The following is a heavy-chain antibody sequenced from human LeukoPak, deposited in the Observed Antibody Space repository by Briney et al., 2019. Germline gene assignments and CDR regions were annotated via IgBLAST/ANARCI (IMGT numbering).Heavy chain of an antibody. CDR1: GFTFSSYG. D-gene: IGHD5-18*01. CDR3: AKRKGGYSYGSEDYFDY. J-gene: IGHJ4*02. Sequence: GGSLRLSCAASGFTFSSYGMHWVRQAPGKGLEWVALIRYDGSNKYYADSVKGRFTISRDNSKNTLYLQMNSLGAEDTAVYYCAKRKGGYSYGSEDYFDYWGQGTLVAVSS. CDR2: IRYDGSNK. V-gene: IGHV3-30*02.